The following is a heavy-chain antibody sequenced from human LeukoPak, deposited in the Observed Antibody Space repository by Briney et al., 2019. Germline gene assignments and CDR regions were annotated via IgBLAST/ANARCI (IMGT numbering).Heavy chain of an antibody. CDR3: ARVARRDGFTLVY. V-gene: IGHV1-46*01. Sequence: ASVKVSCKTSGYTFTNYAMHWVRQAPGQGLEWMGIINPSGGSTSYARKFQGRVTMTRDTSTSTVYMELSSLRSEDTAVYYCARVARRDGFTLVYWGQGALVTVSS. CDR2: INPSGGST. J-gene: IGHJ4*02. CDR1: GYTFTNYA. D-gene: IGHD5-24*01.